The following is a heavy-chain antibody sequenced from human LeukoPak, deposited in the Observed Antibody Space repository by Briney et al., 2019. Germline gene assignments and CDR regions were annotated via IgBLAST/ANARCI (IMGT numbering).Heavy chain of an antibody. CDR2: ISGSGGST. CDR3: AEKKTGRNYYDSSGYYYGLGFDY. CDR1: GFTFSSYA. D-gene: IGHD3-22*01. V-gene: IGHV3-23*01. Sequence: GGSLRLSCAASGFTFSSYAMSWVRQAPGKGLEWVSAISGSGGSTYYADSVKGRFTISRDNSKNTLYLQMNSLRAEDTAVYYCAEKKTGRNYYDSSGYYYGLGFDYCGEGTLVTVSS. J-gene: IGHJ4*02.